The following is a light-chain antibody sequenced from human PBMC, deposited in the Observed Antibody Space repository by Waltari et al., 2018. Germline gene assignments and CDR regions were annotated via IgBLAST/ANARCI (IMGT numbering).Light chain of an antibody. Sequence: PASVSGSPGQSITISCTGTSNDIGDYNYVSWYQHQSGKAPKLMIYDVTERPSGVSNRFSGSKSGNTASLTISGLQADDEADYYCTSFSTISTSLFGGGTKVTVL. V-gene: IGLV2-14*03. CDR1: SNDIGDYNY. CDR3: TSFSTISTSL. J-gene: IGLJ3*02. CDR2: DVT.